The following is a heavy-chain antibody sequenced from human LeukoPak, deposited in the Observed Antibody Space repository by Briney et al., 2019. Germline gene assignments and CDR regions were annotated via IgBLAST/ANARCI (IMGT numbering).Heavy chain of an antibody. CDR2: IYTSGST. J-gene: IGHJ4*02. V-gene: IGHV4-61*02. D-gene: IGHD3-3*01. CDR3: ARSTIFGVANYFDY. Sequence: SQTLSLTCTVSGGSISSGSYYWSWIRQPAGKGLEWIGRIYTSGSTNYNPSLKSRVTISVDTSKNQFSLKLSSVTAADTAVYYCARSTIFGVANYFDYWGQGTLVTVSS. CDR1: GGSISSGSYY.